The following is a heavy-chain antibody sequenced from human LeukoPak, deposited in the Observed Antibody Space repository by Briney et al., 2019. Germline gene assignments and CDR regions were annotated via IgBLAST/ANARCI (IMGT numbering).Heavy chain of an antibody. CDR2: IKSKTDGGTI. CDR3: TTAVAGVITFDY. D-gene: IGHD6-19*01. V-gene: IGHV3-15*01. J-gene: IGHJ4*02. Sequence: GGSLRLSCAASGVTLSTYSMNWVRQAPGKGLEWVARIKSKTDGGTIDYAGSVKGRFTISRDDSKNTLYLQLNTLKTEDTAVYYCTTAVAGVITFDYWGQGTLVTVSS. CDR1: GVTLSTYS.